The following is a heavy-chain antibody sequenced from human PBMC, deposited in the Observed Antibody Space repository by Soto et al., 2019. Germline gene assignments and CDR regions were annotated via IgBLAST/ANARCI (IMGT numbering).Heavy chain of an antibody. V-gene: IGHV3-7*05. D-gene: IGHD6-13*01. Sequence: EVQLEESGGDLVQPGGSLRLSCAASGFTLSAYWMTCFRQAPGKGLEWVANINRDGSKKSYLDSVRGRFTISRDNVGNALYLQMDSLRADDMALFYCARDVSPGSSSLYLDAFDIWGQGTMVTVSS. CDR2: INRDGSKK. CDR3: ARDVSPGSSSLYLDAFDI. J-gene: IGHJ3*02. CDR1: GFTLSAYW.